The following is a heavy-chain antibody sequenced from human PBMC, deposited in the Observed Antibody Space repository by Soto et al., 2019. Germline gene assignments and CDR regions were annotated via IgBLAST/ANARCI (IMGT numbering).Heavy chain of an antibody. CDR3: ARDVAYSGSLLRGYYFDY. CDR2: ISAYNGNT. Sequence: QVKLVQSGAEVNKPGASVKVSCKASGYTFTSYGISWVRQAPGQGLEWMGWISAYNGNTNYAQKLQGRVTMTTDTSTSTAYMELRSLRSDDTAVYYCARDVAYSGSLLRGYYFDYWGQGTLVTVSS. D-gene: IGHD1-26*01. V-gene: IGHV1-18*04. CDR1: GYTFTSYG. J-gene: IGHJ4*02.